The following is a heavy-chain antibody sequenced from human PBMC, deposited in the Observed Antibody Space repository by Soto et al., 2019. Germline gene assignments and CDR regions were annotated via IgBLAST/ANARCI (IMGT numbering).Heavy chain of an antibody. CDR2: INSDGSST. J-gene: IGHJ6*02. Sequence: GGSLRLSCAASGFTFSSYCMHWVRQAPGKGLVWVSRINSDGSSTSYADSVKGRFTISRDNAKNTLYLQMNSLRAEDTAVYYCARGSRTVRDYYYGMDVWGQGTTVTVSS. D-gene: IGHD4-17*01. CDR3: ARGSRTVRDYYYGMDV. CDR1: GFTFSSYC. V-gene: IGHV3-74*01.